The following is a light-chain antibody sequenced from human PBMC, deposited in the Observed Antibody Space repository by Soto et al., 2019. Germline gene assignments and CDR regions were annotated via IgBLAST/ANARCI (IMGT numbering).Light chain of an antibody. J-gene: IGLJ1*01. CDR2: EVD. CDR3: SSYTSSNTLEV. CDR1: SSDVGVSNY. V-gene: IGLV2-14*01. Sequence: QSALIQPASVSGSPGQSITISCTGTSSDVGVSNYVSWYQHHPHRAPKLLIYEVDYRPSGVSNRFSGSKSGNTASLTISGLQAEDEADYYCSSYTSSNTLEVFGFGTKVTVL.